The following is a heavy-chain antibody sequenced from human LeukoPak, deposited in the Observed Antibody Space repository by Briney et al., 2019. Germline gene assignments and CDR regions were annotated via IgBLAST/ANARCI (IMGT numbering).Heavy chain of an antibody. Sequence: SETLSLTCTVSGGSISSYYWSWIRQPPGKGLEWIGYIYYSGSTNYNPSLKSRVTISVDTSKNQFSLKLSSVTAADTAVYYCARGRSSVTTNHKVLDYWGQGTLVTVSS. CDR2: IYYSGST. D-gene: IGHD4-17*01. CDR1: GGSISSYY. J-gene: IGHJ4*02. CDR3: ARGRSSVTTNHKVLDY. V-gene: IGHV4-59*01.